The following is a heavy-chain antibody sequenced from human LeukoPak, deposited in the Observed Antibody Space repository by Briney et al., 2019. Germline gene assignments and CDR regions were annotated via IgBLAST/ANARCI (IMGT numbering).Heavy chain of an antibody. CDR3: AASGYYGSGSTLRRGVDYYYYMDV. Sequence: ASVKVSCKASGFTFTSSAMQWARQARGQRLEWIGWIVVGSGNTNYAQKFQERVTITRDMSTSTAYMELSSLRSEDTAVYYCAASGYYGSGSTLRRGVDYYYYMDVWGKGTTVTISS. J-gene: IGHJ6*03. D-gene: IGHD3-10*01. CDR2: IVVGSGNT. V-gene: IGHV1-58*02. CDR1: GFTFTSSA.